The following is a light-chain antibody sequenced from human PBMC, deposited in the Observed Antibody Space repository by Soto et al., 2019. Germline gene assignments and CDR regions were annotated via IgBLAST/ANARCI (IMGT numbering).Light chain of an antibody. CDR2: AAS. J-gene: IGKJ1*01. V-gene: IGKV1-39*01. CDR1: QSISNY. Sequence: DIQMTQSPSSLSAYVGDRVTITRRASQSISNYLNWYQQKPGKAPKLLIYAASSMQSGVPSRFSGSGSETDFTLTISSLQPDDSATYYCQQSFSPLWTFGQGTKVEV. CDR3: QQSFSPLWT.